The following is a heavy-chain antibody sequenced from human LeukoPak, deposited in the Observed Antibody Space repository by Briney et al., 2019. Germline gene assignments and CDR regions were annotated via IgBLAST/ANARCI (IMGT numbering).Heavy chain of an antibody. CDR1: GGSPSGYY. CDR3: AGFLAATPGRFDY. CDR2: INHSVRT. Sequence: PETLSLTCAVYGGSPSGYYWSWIRPPPGKGLEWIGEINHSVRTNYNPSLKSRVTISVDTFKNQFSLKLSSVTAADTAVYYCAGFLAATPGRFDYWGQGTLVTVCS. J-gene: IGHJ4*02. V-gene: IGHV4-34*01. D-gene: IGHD2-15*01.